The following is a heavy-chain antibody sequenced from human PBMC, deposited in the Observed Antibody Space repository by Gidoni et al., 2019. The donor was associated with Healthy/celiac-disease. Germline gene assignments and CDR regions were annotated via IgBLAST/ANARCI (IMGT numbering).Heavy chain of an antibody. CDR1: AFPFRTYS. CDR3: ARGLTIFGVVAAFDP. D-gene: IGHD3-3*01. CDR2: ISSSSSYI. J-gene: IGHJ5*02. Sequence: EVQLVESGGGLVKPGGSGGLPVAPWAFPFRTYSWNWVRQAPGKGLEWVSSISSSSSYIYYADSVKGRFTISRDNAKNSLYLQMNSLRAEDTAVYYCARGLTIFGVVAAFDPWGQGTLVTVSS. V-gene: IGHV3-21*01.